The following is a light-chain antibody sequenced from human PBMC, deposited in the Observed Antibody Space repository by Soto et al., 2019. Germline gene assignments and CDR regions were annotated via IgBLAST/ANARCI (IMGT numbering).Light chain of an antibody. Sequence: QSALTQPASVSGSPGQSITISCTATTSDIGGYNSVSWYQQHPGRAPKLMIYEVSNRPSGISNRFSGSKSGNTASLTISGLQAGDEADYYFSSYTSSTTLNWVFGGGTKLTVL. CDR1: TSDIGGYNS. V-gene: IGLV2-14*01. CDR3: SSYTSSTTLNWV. CDR2: EVS. J-gene: IGLJ3*02.